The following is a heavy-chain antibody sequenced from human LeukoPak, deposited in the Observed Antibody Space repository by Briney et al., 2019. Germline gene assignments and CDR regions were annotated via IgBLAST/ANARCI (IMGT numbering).Heavy chain of an antibody. V-gene: IGHV1-18*01. Sequence: GASVNVSCKASGYTFTTYGISWVRQAPGQGLEWMGWISAYNGNTNYAQKLQGRVTMTTDTSTSTAYMELRSLRSDDTAVYYCARDFRIAVAPDAFDIWGQGTMVTVSS. CDR2: ISAYNGNT. D-gene: IGHD6-19*01. J-gene: IGHJ3*02. CDR1: GYTFTTYG. CDR3: ARDFRIAVAPDAFDI.